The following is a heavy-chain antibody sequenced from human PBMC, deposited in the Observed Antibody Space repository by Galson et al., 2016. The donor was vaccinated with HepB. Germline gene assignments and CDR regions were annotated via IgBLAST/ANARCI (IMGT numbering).Heavy chain of an antibody. D-gene: IGHD3-10*01. V-gene: IGHV3-13*01. CDR3: ARGGLGAYYGYYYAMDV. CDR1: GFIFSSHD. CDR2: IGSAGDT. Sequence: SLRLSCAASGFIFSSHDFHWVRQRTGKGLEWVSAIGSAGDTYYPGSVKGRFTISRDDAKNSVYLQMNSLRAGDTAVYYCARGGLGAYYGYYYAMDVWGQGATVTVSS. J-gene: IGHJ6*02.